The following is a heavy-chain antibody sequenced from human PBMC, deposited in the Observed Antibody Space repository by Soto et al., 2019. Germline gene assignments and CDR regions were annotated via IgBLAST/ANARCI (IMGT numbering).Heavy chain of an antibody. Sequence: EVQLVESGGGLIQPGGSLRLSCAVSGFTVSNNYMSWVRQAPGKGLEGVSVIYSGGYTAYGDSVKGRFTISRDNSKTTPYRQRTSVGAGAAAVFFCARHPGGGGYWGQGTLVTVSS. CDR3: ARHPGGGGY. J-gene: IGHJ4*02. V-gene: IGHV3-53*01. CDR1: GFTVSNNY. CDR2: IYSGGYT. D-gene: IGHD3-16*01.